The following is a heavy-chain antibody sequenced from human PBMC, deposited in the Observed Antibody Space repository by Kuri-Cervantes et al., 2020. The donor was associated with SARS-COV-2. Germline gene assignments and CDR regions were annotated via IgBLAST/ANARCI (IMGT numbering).Heavy chain of an antibody. CDR2: ISSSSSYI. CDR1: GFTFSSYS. D-gene: IGHD3-16*01. Sequence: GGSLRLSCAASGFTFSSYSMNWVRQAPGKGLEWVSSISSSSSYIYYADSVKGRFTISRDNAKNSLYLQMSSLRSEDTAVYYCARGGGYGPTTGFDYWGQGTLVTVSS. J-gene: IGHJ4*02. V-gene: IGHV3-21*04. CDR3: ARGGGYGPTTGFDY.